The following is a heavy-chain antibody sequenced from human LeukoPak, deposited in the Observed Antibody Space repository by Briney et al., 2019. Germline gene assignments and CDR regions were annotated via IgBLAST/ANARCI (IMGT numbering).Heavy chain of an antibody. V-gene: IGHV3-21*01. Sequence: GRSLRLSCVASVFTFSRYTMNWVRQSPGKGLEWVSSITSSSTYIYYEDSVRGRFTISRDKAKNSLYLQMNSLRAEDTAVYYCARDSVRHLDYWGQGTLVTVSS. CDR3: ARDSVRHLDY. D-gene: IGHD5/OR15-5a*01. CDR1: VFTFSRYT. CDR2: ITSSSTYI. J-gene: IGHJ4*02.